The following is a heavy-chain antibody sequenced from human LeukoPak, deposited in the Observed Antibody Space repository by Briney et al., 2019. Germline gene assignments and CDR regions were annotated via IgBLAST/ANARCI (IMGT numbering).Heavy chain of an antibody. V-gene: IGHV3-15*01. Sequence: PGGSLRLSCAASGFTFSHAWMSWVRQAPGKGLEWVGRIKSKTDGGTADYAAPVKGRFTISRDDSKNTLYLQMNSLKTEDTAVYYCRTWKQGYCSGYSCYNAFHIWGQGTMVTVSS. CDR3: RTWKQGYCSGYSCYNAFHI. J-gene: IGHJ3*02. D-gene: IGHD2-15*01. CDR1: GFTFSHAW. CDR2: IKSKTDGGTA.